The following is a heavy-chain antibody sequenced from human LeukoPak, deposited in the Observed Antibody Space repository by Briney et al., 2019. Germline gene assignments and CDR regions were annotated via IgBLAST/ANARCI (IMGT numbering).Heavy chain of an antibody. Sequence: GASGKPACQPCGYSFILYDINRERQAPGQGLEWMGWLNPNRGNTGYAQKFQGRVTMTRDTAMSTAYMELSSLRSEDTAVYYCARGRQGVRYYDWLSPRSYYFDYWGQGTLVTVSS. D-gene: IGHD3-9*01. CDR1: GYSFILYD. CDR3: ARGRQGVRYYDWLSPRSYYFDY. V-gene: IGHV1-8*01. CDR2: LNPNRGNT. J-gene: IGHJ4*02.